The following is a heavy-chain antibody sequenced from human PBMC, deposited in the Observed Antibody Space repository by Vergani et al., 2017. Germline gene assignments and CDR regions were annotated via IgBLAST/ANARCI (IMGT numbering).Heavy chain of an antibody. V-gene: IGHV1-3*01. Sequence: QVQLVQSGAEVKKPGASVKVSCKASGYTFTSYAMHLVRQAPGQRLEWMGWMNAGNGNTKYSQKFQGRVTITRDTSASTAYMELSRLRSEDTAVYYCARSLFYANGFDPWGQGTLVTVSS. CDR3: ARSLFYANGFDP. CDR1: GYTFTSYA. J-gene: IGHJ5*02. D-gene: IGHD3-9*01. CDR2: MNAGNGNT.